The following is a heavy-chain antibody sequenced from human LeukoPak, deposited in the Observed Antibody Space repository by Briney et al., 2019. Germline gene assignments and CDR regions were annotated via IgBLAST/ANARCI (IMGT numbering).Heavy chain of an antibody. J-gene: IGHJ5*02. D-gene: IGHD6-19*01. CDR1: GGSISSYY. CDR2: IYTSGST. V-gene: IGHV4-4*09. Sequence: SETLSLTCTVSGGSISSYYWSWIRQPPGKGLEWIGYIYTSGSTNYNPSLKSRVTISVDTSKNQFSLKLSSVTAADTAVYYCARPYSSGWYNWFDPWGQGTLVTVSS. CDR3: ARPYSSGWYNWFDP.